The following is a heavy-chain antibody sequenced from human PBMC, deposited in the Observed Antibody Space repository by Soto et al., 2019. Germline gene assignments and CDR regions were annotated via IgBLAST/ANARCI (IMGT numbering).Heavy chain of an antibody. D-gene: IGHD3-10*01. Sequence: ASVKVSCKASGYTFSNYVMHWVRQAPGQRLEWMGWINGGNGNTKYSQKFQGRVTITRDASATTVYMELSSLRSEDTAVYYCARNYYRSGSYYPAGYWGQGTLVTLSS. CDR1: GYTFSNYV. J-gene: IGHJ4*02. CDR3: ARNYYRSGSYYPAGY. CDR2: INGGNGNT. V-gene: IGHV1-3*01.